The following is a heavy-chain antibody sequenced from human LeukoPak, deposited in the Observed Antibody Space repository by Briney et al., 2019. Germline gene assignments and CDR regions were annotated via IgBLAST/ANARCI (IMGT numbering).Heavy chain of an antibody. CDR3: ASGSYGSGFYFFYFMDV. V-gene: IGHV3-11*04. CDR1: GITFSDHY. Sequence: GGSLRLSCAASGITFSDHYVSWIRQAPGKGLECLSYISRGGDSIYYADSVKGRFTISRDNAKNSVSLQMNSLRAEDTAVYYCASGSYGSGFYFFYFMDVWSKGTTVTVSS. D-gene: IGHD3-10*01. J-gene: IGHJ6*03. CDR2: ISRGGDSI.